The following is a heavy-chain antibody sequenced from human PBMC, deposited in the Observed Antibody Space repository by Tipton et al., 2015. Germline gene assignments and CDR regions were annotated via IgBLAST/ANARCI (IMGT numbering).Heavy chain of an antibody. CDR2: ITGTGATT. Sequence: SLRLSCAASGFTFSNYAMTWVRQAPGKGLEWVSGITGTGATTDYADSVKGRFTISRDNSKNTLYLQMNSLRAGDTAIYYCAKDRNEVWSGFYPRYFDSWGQGTLVTVSS. J-gene: IGHJ4*02. CDR3: AKDRNEVWSGFYPRYFDS. V-gene: IGHV3-23*01. D-gene: IGHD3-3*01. CDR1: GFTFSNYA.